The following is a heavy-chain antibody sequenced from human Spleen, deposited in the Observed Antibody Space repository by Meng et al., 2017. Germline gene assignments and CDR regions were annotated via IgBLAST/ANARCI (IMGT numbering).Heavy chain of an antibody. J-gene: IGHJ4*02. CDR3: ARGPTTMAHDFDY. Sequence: QWHVRHGGAGLLKPSETLSLTCVVSGGSFSDYYWSWIRQPPGKGLEWIGEINHSGSTNYNPSLESRATISVDTSQNNLSLKLSSVTAADSAVYYCARGPTTMAHDFDYWGQGTLVTVSS. CDR1: GGSFSDYY. CDR2: INHSGST. V-gene: IGHV4-34*01. D-gene: IGHD4-11*01.